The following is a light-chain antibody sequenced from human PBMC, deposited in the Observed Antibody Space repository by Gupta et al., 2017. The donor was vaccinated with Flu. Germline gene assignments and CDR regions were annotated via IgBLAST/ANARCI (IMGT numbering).Light chain of an antibody. CDR2: GAS. CDR3: QQYGSSLWT. CDR1: QSVSSSY. J-gene: IGKJ1*01. Sequence: EIVLPQSPGTLSLSPGERATLSCMASQSVSSSYLAWYQQKPGQAPRLLIYGASSRATGIPDRFSDSGSGTDFTLTISRLEPEDFAVYYCQQYGSSLWTFGQGTKVEIK. V-gene: IGKV3-20*01.